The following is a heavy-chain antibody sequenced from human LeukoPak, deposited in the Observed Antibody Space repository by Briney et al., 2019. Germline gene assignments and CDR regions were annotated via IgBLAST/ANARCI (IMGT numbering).Heavy chain of an antibody. D-gene: IGHD3-22*01. J-gene: IGHJ3*02. CDR3: ANDGAYYDSSTDAFDI. CDR1: GFLFSNFW. Sequence: GGSLRLSCAASGFLFSNFWMGWVRQAPGKGLEWVSAISGSGGSTYYADSVKGRFIISRDNSKNTLYLQMNSLRAEDTAVYYCANDGAYYDSSTDAFDIWGQGTMVTVSS. V-gene: IGHV3-23*01. CDR2: ISGSGGST.